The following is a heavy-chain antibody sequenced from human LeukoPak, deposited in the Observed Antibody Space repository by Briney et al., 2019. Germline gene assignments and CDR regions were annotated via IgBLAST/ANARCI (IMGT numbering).Heavy chain of an antibody. CDR3: AKGKMYLDAFDI. J-gene: IGHJ3*02. V-gene: IGHV3-23*01. D-gene: IGHD2-2*01. CDR2: ISGSGSST. Sequence: GGSLTLSCAASGFTFSSSAMIWVRHARGKGLEWLSAISGSGSSTHYADAVKGRLTISRDNSKNTLYLQMNSLRADDTAVYYCAKGKMYLDAFDIWGQGTMVTVSS. CDR1: GFTFSSSA.